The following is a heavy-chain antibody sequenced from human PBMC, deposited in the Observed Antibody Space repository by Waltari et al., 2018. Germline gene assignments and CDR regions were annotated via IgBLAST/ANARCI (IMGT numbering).Heavy chain of an antibody. CDR1: GSTSPTYY. D-gene: IGHD1-7*01. V-gene: IGHV1-2*02. CDR3: VRENWYYDY. Sequence: QVRLVQSGAEVKKPGASGTLPCRPLGSTSPTYYVHWVRPAPGQGLQWMGWIHPNSGETNYAQNFQGRVTLTRDTSITTVYMELSGLTSDDTAVYYCVRENWYYDYWGQGTLVTVSS. CDR2: IHPNSGET. J-gene: IGHJ4*02.